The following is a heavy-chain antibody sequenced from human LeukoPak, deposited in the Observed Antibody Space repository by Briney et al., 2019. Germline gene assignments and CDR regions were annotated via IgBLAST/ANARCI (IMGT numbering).Heavy chain of an antibody. CDR1: GYTFTSYD. Sequence: GASVKVSCKASGYTFTSYDINWVRQATGQGLEWMGWMNPNSGNTGYAQKFQGRVTMTRNTSISTAYMELSSMRSEDTAVYYCARRRSGRAAAAAVHYYWGQGSLVTVSS. J-gene: IGHJ4*02. V-gene: IGHV1-8*01. CDR2: MNPNSGNT. CDR3: ARRRSGRAAAAAVHYY. D-gene: IGHD6-13*01.